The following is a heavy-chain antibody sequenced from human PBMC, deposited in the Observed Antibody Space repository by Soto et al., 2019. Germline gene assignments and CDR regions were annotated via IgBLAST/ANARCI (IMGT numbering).Heavy chain of an antibody. CDR2: IYPGDSDT. CDR3: ARLNGRKWALHHTNFDY. V-gene: IGHV5-51*01. CDR1: GYSFTSYW. Sequence: GESLKISCEGSGYSFTSYWIGWVRQMPGKGLEWMGIIYPGDSDTRYSPSFQGQVTISADNSISTAYLQWSSLKASGTAMYYCARLNGRKWALHHTNFDYWGQGTLVTVSS. D-gene: IGHD1-26*01. J-gene: IGHJ4*02.